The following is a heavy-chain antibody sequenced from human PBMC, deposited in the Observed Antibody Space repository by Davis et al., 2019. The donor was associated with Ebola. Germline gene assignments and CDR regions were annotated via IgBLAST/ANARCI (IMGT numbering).Heavy chain of an antibody. CDR3: ARGLYSSSWGAGYYFDY. D-gene: IGHD6-13*01. V-gene: IGHV4-34*01. Sequence: SETLSLTCAVYGGSFSGYYWSWIRQPPGKGLEWIGEINHSGSTNYNPSLKGRVTISVDTSKNQFSLKLSSVTAADTAVYYCARGLYSSSWGAGYYFDYWGQGTLVTVSS. J-gene: IGHJ4*02. CDR2: INHSGST. CDR1: GGSFSGYY.